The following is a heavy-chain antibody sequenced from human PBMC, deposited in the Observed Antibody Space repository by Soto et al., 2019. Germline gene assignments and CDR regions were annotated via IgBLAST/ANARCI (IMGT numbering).Heavy chain of an antibody. CDR1: GYSFTSYW. J-gene: IGHJ6*02. CDR3: ARGTTVDPLSYYYYGMDV. CDR2: IAPSDSYT. D-gene: IGHD4-17*01. V-gene: IGHV5-10-1*01. Sequence: GESLKISCKGSGYSFTSYWISWVRQMPGKGLEWMGRIAPSDSYTNYSPSFQGHVTISADKSISTAYLQWSSLKASDTAMYYCARGTTVDPLSYYYYGMDVWGQGTTVTVSS.